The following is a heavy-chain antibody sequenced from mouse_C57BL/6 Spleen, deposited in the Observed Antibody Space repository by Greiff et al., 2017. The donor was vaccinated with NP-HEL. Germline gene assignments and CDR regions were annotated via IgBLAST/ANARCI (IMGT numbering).Heavy chain of an antibody. V-gene: IGHV1-54*01. Sequence: QVQLQQSGAELVRPGTSVKVSCKASGYAFTNYLIEWVKQRPGQGLEWIGVINPGSGGTNYNEKFQGKATLTADKSSSTAYMQLSSLTSEDSAVYFCARGDYYGSSYVDYWGQGTTLTVSS. CDR2: INPGSGGT. J-gene: IGHJ2*01. D-gene: IGHD1-1*01. CDR1: GYAFTNYL. CDR3: ARGDYYGSSYVDY.